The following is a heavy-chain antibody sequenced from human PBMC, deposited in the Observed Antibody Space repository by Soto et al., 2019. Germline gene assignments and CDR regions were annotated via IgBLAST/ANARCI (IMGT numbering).Heavy chain of an antibody. CDR1: GGSITNYY. J-gene: IGHJ6*02. CDR3: ARHGFGPLHGLVDV. CDR2: INYDGYS. D-gene: IGHD3-10*01. V-gene: IGHV4-59*08. Sequence: VXLQESGPGLVKPSETLSLTCTVSGGSITNYYCSWFRQPPGKGLEWIGYINYDGYSAYNLSLKRRVTLSMDASKTQFSLMLESVTATDTAVYYCARHGFGPLHGLVDVWGPGTTVIVSS.